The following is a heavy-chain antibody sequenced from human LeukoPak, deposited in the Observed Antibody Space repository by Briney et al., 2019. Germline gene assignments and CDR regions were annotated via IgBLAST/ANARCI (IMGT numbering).Heavy chain of an antibody. J-gene: IGHJ4*02. CDR2: IHYSGST. D-gene: IGHD3-3*01. Sequence: SQTLSLTCTVSGGSFSSGDYYWIWIRPPPGKGLEWIGYIHYSGSTYYNPSLKSRVTISVDTSKNQSSLKLSSVTAADTAVYYCARAPRRITIFGVVHEAFDYWGQGTLVTVSS. CDR3: ARAPRRITIFGVVHEAFDY. V-gene: IGHV4-30-4*01. CDR1: GGSFSSGDYY.